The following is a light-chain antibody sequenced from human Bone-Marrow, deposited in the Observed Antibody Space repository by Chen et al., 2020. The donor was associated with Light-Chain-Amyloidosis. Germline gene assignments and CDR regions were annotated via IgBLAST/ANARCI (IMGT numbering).Light chain of an antibody. J-gene: IGLJ1*01. Sequence: HSALTQPASVSGSPGQSITISCTGTSSDVGGDNQVSWYQQHPDKAPKLMIYEVTNRPSWVPDRFSCSKSDNTASLTISVLQTEDEADYFCSSYTITNTLVFGSGTRVTVL. CDR3: SSYTITNTLV. CDR2: EVT. CDR1: SSDVGGDNQ. V-gene: IGLV2-14*01.